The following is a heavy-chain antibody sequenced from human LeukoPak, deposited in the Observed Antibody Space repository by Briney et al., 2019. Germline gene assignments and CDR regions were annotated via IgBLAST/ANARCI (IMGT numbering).Heavy chain of an antibody. CDR1: GYTFTTYA. J-gene: IGHJ4*02. CDR2: INAGNGNT. V-gene: IGHV1-3*01. Sequence: GASVKVSCKASGYTFTTYAMHWARQAPGQRLERMGWINAGNGNTKYSQKFQGRVTITRDTSASTAYMELSSLRSEDTAVYYCARDLKQFGGWFDYWGQGTLVTVSS. D-gene: IGHD6-19*01. CDR3: ARDLKQFGGWFDY.